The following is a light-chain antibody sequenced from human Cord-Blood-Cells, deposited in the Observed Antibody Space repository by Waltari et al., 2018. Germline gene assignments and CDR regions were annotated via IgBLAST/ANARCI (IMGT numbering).Light chain of an antibody. CDR3: CSYAGSSTYF. CDR2: EGS. J-gene: IGLJ1*01. CDR1: SSDVGSYTL. Sequence: QSALTQPAPVSGSPGQSITIPCPGTSSDVGSYTLVSWYQQHPGKAPKLMIYEGSKRPSGVSNRFSGSKSGNTASLTISGLQAEDEADYYCCSYAGSSTYFFGTGTKVTVL. V-gene: IGLV2-23*01.